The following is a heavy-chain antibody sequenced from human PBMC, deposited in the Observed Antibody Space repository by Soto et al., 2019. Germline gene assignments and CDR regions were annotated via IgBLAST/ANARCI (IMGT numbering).Heavy chain of an antibody. CDR2: IFHFGHT. D-gene: IGHD2-21*02. Sequence: TLSLTCTVSGGSIDSNDHYWSWIRQPPGKGLEWIGYIFHFGHTFYTPSLKSRVAISVDTSKNQFSLNLTSVTAADTAVYYCARARLLQSPTIPFDPWGQGTLVT. V-gene: IGHV4-30-4*08. CDR1: GGSIDSNDHY. J-gene: IGHJ5*01. CDR3: ARARLLQSPTIPFDP.